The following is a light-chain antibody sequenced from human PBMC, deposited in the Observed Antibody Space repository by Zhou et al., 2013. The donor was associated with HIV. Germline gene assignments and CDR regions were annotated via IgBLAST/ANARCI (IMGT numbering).Light chain of an antibody. CDR1: QSVSSVY. CDR2: GAS. J-gene: IGKJ4*01. CDR3: QQYGSSRLI. V-gene: IGKV3-20*01. Sequence: EIVLTQSPGTLSLSPGERATLSCRASQSVSSVYLAWYQQKPGQAPRLLIYGASSRATGIPDRFSGSGSGTDFTLTISRLEPEDFAVYYCQQYGSSRLIFGGGPRWRSN.